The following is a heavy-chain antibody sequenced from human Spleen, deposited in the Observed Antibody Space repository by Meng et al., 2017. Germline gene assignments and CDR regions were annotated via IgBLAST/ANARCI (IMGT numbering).Heavy chain of an antibody. CDR1: GYNFPDYY. CDR3: ARDEDISAAGKLFGDY. V-gene: IGHV1-2*06. Sequence: QVQAVHVGAEVKKPGPLGKVSCKPSGYNFPDYYIHWVRRAPGQGLEWMGRINPKSGDTHYAQKFQARVTMTGDTSISTAYMELSGLRSDDTAMYYCARDEDISAAGKLFGDYWGQGTLVTVSS. J-gene: IGHJ4*02. D-gene: IGHD6-25*01. CDR2: INPKSGDT.